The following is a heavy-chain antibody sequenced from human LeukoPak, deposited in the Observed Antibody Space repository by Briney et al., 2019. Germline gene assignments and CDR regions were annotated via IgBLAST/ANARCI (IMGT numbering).Heavy chain of an antibody. V-gene: IGHV3-15*01. D-gene: IGHD4-17*01. CDR2: IKSKADGGTT. CDR3: TTDKASGDFLY. CDR1: RFXXSXXX. J-gene: IGHJ4*02. Sequence: GGSLRLSCGASRFXXSXXXMTWVXXXPGXXXXXVXXIKSKADGGTTDYAVSVKGRFTISRDDSQNTLYLQMNSLKTEDTAVYFCTTDKASGDFLYWGQGTLVTVSS.